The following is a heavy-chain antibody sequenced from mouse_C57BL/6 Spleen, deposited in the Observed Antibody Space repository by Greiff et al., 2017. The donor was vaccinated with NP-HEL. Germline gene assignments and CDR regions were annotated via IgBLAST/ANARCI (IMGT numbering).Heavy chain of an antibody. CDR3: ARSDYDYDVGWFAY. V-gene: IGHV1-22*01. CDR2: INPNNGGT. Sequence: VQLQQSGPELVKPGASVKMSCKASGYTFTDYNMHWVKQSHGKSLEWIGYINPNNGGTSYNQKFKGKATLTVNKSSSTAYMGLRSLTSEDSAVYYCARSDYDYDVGWFAYWGQGTLVTVSA. D-gene: IGHD2-4*01. J-gene: IGHJ3*01. CDR1: GYTFTDYN.